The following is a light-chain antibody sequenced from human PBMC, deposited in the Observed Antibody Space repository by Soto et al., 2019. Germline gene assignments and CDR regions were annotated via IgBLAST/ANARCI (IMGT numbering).Light chain of an antibody. CDR3: CSYAGTYTFV. CDR1: SSDVGGYNY. Sequence: QSVLTQPRSVSGSPGQSVTISCTGTSSDVGGYNYVSWYQQLPGKAPKLMIYDVTKRPSGVPDRFSGSKSGNTASLTISGLQAEDEADYYCCSYAGTYTFVFAAGTKV. J-gene: IGLJ1*01. CDR2: DVT. V-gene: IGLV2-11*01.